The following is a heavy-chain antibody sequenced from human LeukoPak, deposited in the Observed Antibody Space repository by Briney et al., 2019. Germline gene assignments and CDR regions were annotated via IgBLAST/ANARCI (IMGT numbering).Heavy chain of an antibody. J-gene: IGHJ6*02. CDR3: AKVSEQNYYYYGMDV. Sequence: GGSLRLSCAASGFTFSDYYMSWIRQAPGKGLEWVSDISSSGSTIYYADSVKGRFTISRDNAKNSLYLQMNSLRAEDTAVYYCAKVSEQNYYYYGMDVWGQGTTVTVSS. V-gene: IGHV3-11*04. CDR1: GFTFSDYY. D-gene: IGHD1-26*01. CDR2: ISSSGSTI.